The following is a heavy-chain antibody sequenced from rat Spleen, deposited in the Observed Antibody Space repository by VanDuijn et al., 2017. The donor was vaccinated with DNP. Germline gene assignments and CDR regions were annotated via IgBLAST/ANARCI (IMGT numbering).Heavy chain of an antibody. V-gene: IGHV5-31*01. CDR3: ARAGYGYNYAMDA. CDR1: GFTFNNYW. Sequence: EVQLVESGGDLVQPGRSLKLSCVASGFTFNNYWMTWIRQVPGKGLEWVASITSSGGSTYYPDSVKGRFTISRDNAKNTLYLQMNSLRSEDTATYYCARAGYGYNYAMDAWGQGTSVTVSS. D-gene: IGHD1-9*01. CDR2: ITSSGGST. J-gene: IGHJ4*01.